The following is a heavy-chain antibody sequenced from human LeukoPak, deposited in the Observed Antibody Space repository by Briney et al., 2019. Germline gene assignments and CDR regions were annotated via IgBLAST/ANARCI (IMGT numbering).Heavy chain of an antibody. CDR2: INPNSGGT. J-gene: IGHJ5*02. CDR3: SRVAAAGTRWFDP. D-gene: IGHD6-13*01. V-gene: IGHV1-2*02. Sequence: ASVKVSCEASGYTFTGYYMHWVRQAPGQGLEWMGWINPNSGGTNYAQKFQGRVTMTRDTSISTAYMELSRLRSDDTAVYYCSRVAAAGTRWFDPWGQGTLVTVSS. CDR1: GYTFTGYY.